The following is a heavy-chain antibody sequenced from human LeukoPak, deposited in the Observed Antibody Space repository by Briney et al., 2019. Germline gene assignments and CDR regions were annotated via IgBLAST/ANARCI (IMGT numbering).Heavy chain of an antibody. V-gene: IGHV4-59*01. D-gene: IGHD6-13*01. J-gene: IGHJ5*02. CDR1: GGSISSYY. CDR3: ARAPPIAAAGPGWFDP. Sequence: PSETLSLTCTVSGGSISSYYWSWIRQPPGKGLEWIGYIYYSGSTNYNPSLKSRVTISVDTSKNQFSLKLSSVTAADTAVYYCARAPPIAAAGPGWFDPWGQGTLVTVSS. CDR2: IYYSGST.